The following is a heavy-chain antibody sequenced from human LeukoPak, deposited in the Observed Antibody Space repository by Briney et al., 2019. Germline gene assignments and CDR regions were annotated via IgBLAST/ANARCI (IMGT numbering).Heavy chain of an antibody. Sequence: GGSMRLSCAASGFTFSSYAMSWVRQAPGKGLEWVSAISGSGGSTYYADSVKGRFTISRDNSKNTLYLQMNSLRAEDTAVYYCAKDVSSWDLNWFDPWGQGTLVTVSS. CDR2: ISGSGGST. CDR3: AKDVSSWDLNWFDP. J-gene: IGHJ5*02. CDR1: GFTFSSYA. V-gene: IGHV3-23*01. D-gene: IGHD1-26*01.